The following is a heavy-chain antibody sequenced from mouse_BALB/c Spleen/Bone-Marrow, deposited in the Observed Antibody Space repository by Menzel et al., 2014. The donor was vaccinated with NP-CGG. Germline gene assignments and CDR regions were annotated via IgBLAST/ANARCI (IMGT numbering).Heavy chain of an antibody. D-gene: IGHD1-2*01. V-gene: IGHV1S29*02. J-gene: IGHJ4*01. Sequence: VQLKQSGPELVNPGASIKISCKASGYTFTDYNIHWMKQSHGKSLEWIGYIYPYNGATGYNQKFNIKATLTVDKSSSTAYMELHSLTSEDSTVYYCAREGGHYDAMDYWGQGTSVTVSS. CDR3: AREGGHYDAMDY. CDR2: IYPYNGAT. CDR1: GYTFTDYN.